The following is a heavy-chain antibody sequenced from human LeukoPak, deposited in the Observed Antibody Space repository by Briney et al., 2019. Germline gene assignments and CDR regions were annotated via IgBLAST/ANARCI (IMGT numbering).Heavy chain of an antibody. D-gene: IGHD6-13*01. CDR1: GFSLSTSGVG. CDR3: AYDIVAAADSRFDY. Sequence: SSPTLVKPTQTLTLTCTFSGFSLSTSGVGVGWILQPPGKALEWLALIYWDDDKRYSPSLKSRLTITKDTSTNQVVLTMTNMDPVYIFKHKTAYDIVAAADSRFDYWGQGTLVTVSS. CDR2: IYWDDDK. J-gene: IGHJ4*02. V-gene: IGHV2-5*02.